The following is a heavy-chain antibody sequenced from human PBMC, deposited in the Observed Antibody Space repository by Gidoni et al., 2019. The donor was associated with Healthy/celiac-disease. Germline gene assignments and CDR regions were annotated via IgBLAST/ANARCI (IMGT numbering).Heavy chain of an antibody. V-gene: IGHV3-21*01. J-gene: IGHJ4*02. CDR1: GFTFSSYS. D-gene: IGHD3-10*01. Sequence: EVQLVESGGGLVKPGGSLRLSCAASGFTFSSYSMNWVRQAPGKGLEWVSSISSSSSYIYYADSVKGRFTISRDNAKNSLYLQMNSLRAEDTAVYYCARDPRHVVPVSTMGLWDYWGQGTLVTVSS. CDR2: ISSSSSYI. CDR3: ARDPRHVVPVSTMGLWDY.